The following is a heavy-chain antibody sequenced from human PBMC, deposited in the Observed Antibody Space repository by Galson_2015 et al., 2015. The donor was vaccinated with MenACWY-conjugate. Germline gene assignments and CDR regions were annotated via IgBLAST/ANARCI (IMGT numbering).Heavy chain of an antibody. CDR1: GVTFSSSW. CDR2: INTDGSST. D-gene: IGHD2-21*02. J-gene: IGHJ4*03. V-gene: IGHV3-74*01. Sequence: SLRLSCAASGVTFSSSWMHWVRQVPGKGLVWVARINTDGSSTRYADSVKGRFTISRDNAENTLYLQMNSLRAEDTAVYYCARAAYCGANCYYYFDYWGQGTTVTVSS. CDR3: ARAAYCGANCYYYFDY.